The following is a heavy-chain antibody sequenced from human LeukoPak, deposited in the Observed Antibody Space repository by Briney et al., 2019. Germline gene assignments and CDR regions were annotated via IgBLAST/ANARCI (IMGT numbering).Heavy chain of an antibody. Sequence: SETLSLTCTVSGGSISSYYWSWIRQPAGKGLEWIGRIYTSGSTNYNPSLKSRVTMSVDTSKNQFSLKLSSVTAADTAVYYCAREGIAARYWYFDLWGRGTLVTVSS. CDR3: AREGIAARYWYFDL. V-gene: IGHV4-4*07. J-gene: IGHJ2*01. CDR1: GGSISSYY. D-gene: IGHD6-13*01. CDR2: IYTSGST.